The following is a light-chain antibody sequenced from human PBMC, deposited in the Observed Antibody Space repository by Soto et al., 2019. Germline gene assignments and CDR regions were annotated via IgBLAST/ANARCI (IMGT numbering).Light chain of an antibody. J-gene: IGKJ1*01. CDR3: QQSYSAPWT. CDR1: QSISSH. CDR2: AAS. V-gene: IGKV1-39*01. Sequence: DLQMTQSPSSLSASVGDRITITCRASQSISSHLNWYQQKPGKAPKVLIYAASSLLSGVPSGFSGSGSGTDFTLTISSLQPEDFATYYCQQSYSAPWTFGQGTRVEIK.